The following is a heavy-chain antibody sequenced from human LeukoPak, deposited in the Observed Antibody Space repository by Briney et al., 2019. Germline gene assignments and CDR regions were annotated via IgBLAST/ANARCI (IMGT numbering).Heavy chain of an antibody. D-gene: IGHD6-19*01. CDR1: GGSISSSTYY. V-gene: IGHV4-39*01. CDR2: ISYSGYI. J-gene: IGHJ4*02. Sequence: HSETLSLTCTVSGGSISSSTYYWGSIRHPPGKGLEWIGRISYSGYIYYTPSLKSRVTISVDTSKNQFSLNLSSVTAADTAVYYCARTKSGWYYSDYWGQGTLVSVSS. CDR3: ARTKSGWYYSDY.